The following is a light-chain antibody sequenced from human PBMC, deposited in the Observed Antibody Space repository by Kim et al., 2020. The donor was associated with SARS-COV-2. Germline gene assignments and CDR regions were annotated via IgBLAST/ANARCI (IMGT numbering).Light chain of an antibody. CDR1: QSVSSN. CDR3: QQYDNWPLT. J-gene: IGKJ4*01. CDR2: GAS. Sequence: IVMTQSPVTLSVSPGERATLSCRASQSVSSNLAWYQQRPGQALRLLIYGASTRATGIAARFSGSGSGTEFTLTISSLQSEDFAVYYCQQYDNWPLTFGGGTKVDIK. V-gene: IGKV3-15*01.